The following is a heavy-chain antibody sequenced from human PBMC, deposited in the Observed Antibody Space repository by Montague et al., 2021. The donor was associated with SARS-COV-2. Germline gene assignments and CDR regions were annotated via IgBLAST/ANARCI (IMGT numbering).Heavy chain of an antibody. J-gene: IGHJ4*02. CDR2: MNHSGST. Sequence: SETLSLTCAVYGGSFSGYYWSWIRQPPGKGLEWIGEMNHSGSTNYNPSLKSRVTISVDTSKNQFSLKLSSVTAADTAVYYCARGMHYYDSSGYYFDYWGQGTLVTVSS. CDR3: ARGMHYYDSSGYYFDY. CDR1: GGSFSGYY. D-gene: IGHD3-22*01. V-gene: IGHV4-34*01.